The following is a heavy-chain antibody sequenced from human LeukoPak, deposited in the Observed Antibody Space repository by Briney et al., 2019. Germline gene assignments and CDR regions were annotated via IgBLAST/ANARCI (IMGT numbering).Heavy chain of an antibody. J-gene: IGHJ5*02. CDR3: ARRVVVVPDSSTYNWFDP. CDR1: GGSFSGYY. Sequence: SETLSLTCAVYGGSFSGYYWSWIRQPPGKGLEWIGEINHSGSTNYNPSLKSRVTISVDTSKNQFSLKLSSVTAADTAVYYCARRVVVVPDSSTYNWFDPWGQGTLVTVSS. CDR2: INHSGST. D-gene: IGHD2-2*01. V-gene: IGHV4-34*01.